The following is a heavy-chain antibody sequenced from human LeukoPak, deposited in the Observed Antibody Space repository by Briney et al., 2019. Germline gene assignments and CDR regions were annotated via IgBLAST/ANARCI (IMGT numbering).Heavy chain of an antibody. CDR3: ARGIAVEFYYYMDV. CDR1: GYTFTSYG. J-gene: IGHJ6*03. V-gene: IGHV1-18*01. CDR2: INAYNGTT. D-gene: IGHD6-19*01. Sequence: ASVKVSCKASGYTFTSYGISWVRQAPGQGREWMGWINAYNGTTNYAQKLQGRVTMTTDTSTSTAYMELRSLRSDDTAVYYCARGIAVEFYYYMDVWGKGTTVTVS.